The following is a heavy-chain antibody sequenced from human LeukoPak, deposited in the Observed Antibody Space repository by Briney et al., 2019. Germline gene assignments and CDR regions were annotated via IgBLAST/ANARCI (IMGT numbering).Heavy chain of an antibody. Sequence: SETLSLTCTVSGGSIGSGSYYWSWIRQPAGKGLEWIGRIYTSGSTNYNPSLKSRVTISVDTSKNQFSLKLSSVTAADTAVYYCARSPTAYYYDSSGYPAVNWFDPWGQGTLVTVSS. D-gene: IGHD3-22*01. V-gene: IGHV4-61*02. J-gene: IGHJ5*02. CDR1: GGSIGSGSYY. CDR2: IYTSGST. CDR3: ARSPTAYYYDSSGYPAVNWFDP.